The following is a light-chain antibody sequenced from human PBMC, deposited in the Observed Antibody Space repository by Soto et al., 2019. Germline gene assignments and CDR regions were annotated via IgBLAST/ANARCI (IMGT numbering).Light chain of an antibody. CDR2: WAS. J-gene: IGKJ4*01. CDR3: QQYYSLPLT. V-gene: IGKV4-1*01. Sequence: VVTQSPDSLAASLGERATINCKSSQSVLYSSNNKNYLAWYHHKAGQPPKLLIYWASTREYGVPDRFSVSGSGTDFTLTINNLQAEDVAVYYCQQYYSLPLTFGGGTKVEI. CDR1: QSVLYSSNNKNY.